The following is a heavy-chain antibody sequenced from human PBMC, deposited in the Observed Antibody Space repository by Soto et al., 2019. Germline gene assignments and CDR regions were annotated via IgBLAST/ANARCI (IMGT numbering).Heavy chain of an antibody. V-gene: IGHV1-18*01. CDR2: ISGYNGKT. CDR3: AREGQAPYYYYGMDV. J-gene: IGHJ6*02. Sequence: QVQVVQSGDEVKKPGASVKVSCKASGYTFTNYGFSWVRQTPGQGLEWMGWISGYNGKTKYAEKFQGRVTMTTYTSTSTAHMELRSLRSDDTAVYYCAREGQAPYYYYGMDVWGQGTAVTVSS. CDR1: GYTFTNYG.